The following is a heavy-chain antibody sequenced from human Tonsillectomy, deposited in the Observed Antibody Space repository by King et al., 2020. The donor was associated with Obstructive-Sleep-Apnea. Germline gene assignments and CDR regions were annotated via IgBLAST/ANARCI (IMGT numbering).Heavy chain of an antibody. CDR2: ISSNGGRT. D-gene: IGHD4-17*01. Sequence: VQLVESGGGLVQPGGSLRLSCAASGFTFSSYAMHWVRQAPGKGLEYVSAISSNGGRTYYANSVKGRFPISRDNSKNTLYLQMGSLRAEDMAVYYCATSTTDYGAWFDPWGQGTLVTVSS. CDR3: ATSTTDYGAWFDP. V-gene: IGHV3-64*01. J-gene: IGHJ5*02. CDR1: GFTFSSYA.